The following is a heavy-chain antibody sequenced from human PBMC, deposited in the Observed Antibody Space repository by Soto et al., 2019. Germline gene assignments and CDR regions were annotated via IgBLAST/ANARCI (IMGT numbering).Heavy chain of an antibody. Sequence: PGGSLRLSCAASGFTFDDYGMNGVRQAPGKGLEWVSGINRNGGSTGYADSVKGRFTISRDNAKNSLYLQMNSLRAEDTALYYSARLGGTGYYSGSVSWGQGTLVTVSS. J-gene: IGHJ5*02. CDR1: GFTFDDYG. CDR2: INRNGGST. D-gene: IGHD3-9*01. V-gene: IGHV3-20*04. CDR3: ARLGGTGYYSGSVS.